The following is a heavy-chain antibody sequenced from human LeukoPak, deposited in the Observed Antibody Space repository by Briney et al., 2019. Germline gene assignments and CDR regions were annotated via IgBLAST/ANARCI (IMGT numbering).Heavy chain of an antibody. V-gene: IGHV1-18*01. CDR1: GYTFTSYG. D-gene: IGHD4-17*01. CDR2: ISAYNGNT. CDR3: ARGIGDYDSYYFDY. J-gene: IGHJ4*02. Sequence: ASVKVPCKASGYTFTSYGISWVRQAPGQGLEWMGWISAYNGNTNYAQKLQGRVTMTTDTSTSTAYMELRSLRSDDTAVYYCARGIGDYDSYYFDYWGQGTLVTVSS.